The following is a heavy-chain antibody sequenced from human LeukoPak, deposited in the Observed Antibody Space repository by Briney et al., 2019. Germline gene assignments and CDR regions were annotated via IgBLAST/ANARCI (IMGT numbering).Heavy chain of an antibody. CDR2: IIPISGIA. Sequence: GSSVTVSFKASGGTFISYAISWVRQAPGQGLEWMGRIIPISGIANYAQKFQGRVTITADKSTRTAYMELSSLRSEDTAVYYCARDYGSGSYYNGEFDPWGQGTLVTVSS. CDR3: ARDYGSGSYYNGEFDP. V-gene: IGHV1-69*04. D-gene: IGHD3-10*01. CDR1: GGTFISYA. J-gene: IGHJ5*02.